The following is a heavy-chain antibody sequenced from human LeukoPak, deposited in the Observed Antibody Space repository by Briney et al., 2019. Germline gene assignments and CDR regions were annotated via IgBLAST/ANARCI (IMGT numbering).Heavy chain of an antibody. CDR3: AKIAAAGTRGYYYYMDV. V-gene: IGHV3-30*18. CDR1: GFTFSSYG. CDR2: ISYDGSNK. J-gene: IGHJ6*03. Sequence: GRSLRLSCAASGFTFSSYGMHWVRQAPGKGLEWVAVISYDGSNKYYADSVKGRFTISRDNSKNTLYLQMNSLRAEDTAVYYCAKIAAAGTRGYYYYMDVWGKGTTVTVSS. D-gene: IGHD6-13*01.